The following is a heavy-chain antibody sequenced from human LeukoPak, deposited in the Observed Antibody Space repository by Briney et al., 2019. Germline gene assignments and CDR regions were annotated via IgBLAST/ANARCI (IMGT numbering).Heavy chain of an antibody. CDR1: GFTFSSYA. Sequence: GGSLRLSCAASGFTFSSYAMSWVRQAPGKGLEWVTYISSSGSTIYYADYVKGRFTVSRDNAKNSLYLQMNNLRAEDTALYYCGRDRVGGRGYSLDYLGQGTLVTVSS. J-gene: IGHJ4*02. CDR2: ISSSGSTI. D-gene: IGHD5-18*01. CDR3: GRDRVGGRGYSLDY. V-gene: IGHV3-48*03.